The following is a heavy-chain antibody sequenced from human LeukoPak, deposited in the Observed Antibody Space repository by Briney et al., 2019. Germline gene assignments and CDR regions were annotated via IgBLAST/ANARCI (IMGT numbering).Heavy chain of an antibody. CDR3: ARVGGDSGYDWYYYYYGMDV. V-gene: IGHV3-21*01. J-gene: IGHJ6*02. Sequence: GGSLRLSCAASGFTFSSYSMNWVRQAPGKGLEWVSSINSSSSYIYYADSVKGRFTISRDNAKNSLYLQMNSLRAEDTAVYYCARVGGDSGYDWYYYYYGMDVWGQGTTVTVSS. CDR2: INSSSSYI. CDR1: GFTFSSYS. D-gene: IGHD5-12*01.